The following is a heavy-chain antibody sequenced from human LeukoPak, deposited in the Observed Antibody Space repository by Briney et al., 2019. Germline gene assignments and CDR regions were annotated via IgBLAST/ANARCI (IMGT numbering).Heavy chain of an antibody. V-gene: IGHV4-59*01. D-gene: IGHD3-22*01. CDR1: GGSISSYY. CDR2: VYYSGST. CDR3: ASLKAGLFIFDY. Sequence: SETLSLTCTVSGGSISSYYWSWIRQPPGKGLDWIGYVYYSGSTNYNPSLKSRVTISVDTSKNQFSLKLSSVTAADTAVYYCASLKAGLFIFDYWGQGTLVTVSS. J-gene: IGHJ4*02.